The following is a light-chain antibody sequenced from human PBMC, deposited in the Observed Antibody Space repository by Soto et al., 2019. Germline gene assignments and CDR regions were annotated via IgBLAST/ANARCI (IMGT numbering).Light chain of an antibody. CDR1: QDIGYH. CDR3: QLHTTYPRP. CDR2: SAS. Sequence: DIQMTQSPSAMSAAVGDRVTITCRASQDIGYHLGWFQQKPGKAPKRLIYSASSLDSGVPSRFSATGSGTECTFTISSLHPEDFATYYCQLHTTYPRPFGQGTKVEVK. V-gene: IGKV1-17*03. J-gene: IGKJ1*01.